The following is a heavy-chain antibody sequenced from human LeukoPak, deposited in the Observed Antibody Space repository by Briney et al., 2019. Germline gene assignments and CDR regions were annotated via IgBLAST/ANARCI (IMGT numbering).Heavy chain of an antibody. Sequence: GGSLRLSCAASGFTFSIYGMHWVRQAPGKGLEWVAVISYDGSNKYYADSVKGRFTISRDNSKNTLYLQMNSLRAEDTAVYYCARERMVRENWFDPWGQGTLVTVSS. CDR3: ARERMVRENWFDP. V-gene: IGHV3-30*03. CDR2: ISYDGSNK. J-gene: IGHJ5*02. D-gene: IGHD3-10*01. CDR1: GFTFSIYG.